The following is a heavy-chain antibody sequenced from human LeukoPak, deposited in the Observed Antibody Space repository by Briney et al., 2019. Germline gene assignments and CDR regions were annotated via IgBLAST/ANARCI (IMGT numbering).Heavy chain of an antibody. J-gene: IGHJ4*01. Sequence: GGSLRLSCAASGLTFSSYAMSWVRQAPGKGLEWVSAISGSGGSTYYADSVKGRFTISRDNSKNTLYLQMNSLRAEDTAVYYCKQMGVCTSCYYVDYLGQGTLVTGSS. V-gene: IGHV3-23*01. CDR1: GLTFSSYA. CDR3: KQMGVCTSCYYVDY. D-gene: IGHD2-2*01. CDR2: ISGSGGST.